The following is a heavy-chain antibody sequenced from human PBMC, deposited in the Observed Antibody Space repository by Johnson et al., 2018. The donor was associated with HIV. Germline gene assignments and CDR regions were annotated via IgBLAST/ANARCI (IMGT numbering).Heavy chain of an antibody. D-gene: IGHD2-15*01. CDR2: IKQDGSEK. CDR1: GFAFSTYW. V-gene: IGHV3-7*03. J-gene: IGHJ3*02. CDR3: AGGRIGAFDI. Sequence: VQLVESGGGLVQPGGSLKLSCEASGFAFSTYWMSWVRQAPGKGLEWVANIKQDGSEKYCVDSVKGRFTISRDNAKNSLYLQMNSLRAEDTALYYCAGGRIGAFDIWGQGTMVTVSS.